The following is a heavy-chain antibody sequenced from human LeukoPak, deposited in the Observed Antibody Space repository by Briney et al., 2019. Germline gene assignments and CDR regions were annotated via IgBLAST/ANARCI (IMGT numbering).Heavy chain of an antibody. CDR1: GFTFTTYW. J-gene: IGHJ3*01. CDR3: ARGFDGYYGFDL. Sequence: PGGSLRLSCAASGFTFTTYWMSWVRQAPGKGLEWVANINQDGVEKYYVASVRGRLTISRDNAKNSMYVQMNSVRAEDTAVYYCARGFDGYYGFDLWGQGTMVTVSS. CDR2: INQDGVEK. D-gene: IGHD5-24*01. V-gene: IGHV3-7*05.